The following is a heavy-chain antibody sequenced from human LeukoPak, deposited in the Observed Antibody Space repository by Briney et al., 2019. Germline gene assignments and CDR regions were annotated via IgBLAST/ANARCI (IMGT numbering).Heavy chain of an antibody. D-gene: IGHD1-26*01. CDR3: TRGGRNTSYYWYY. CDR2: IKRDGAET. CDR1: ELTLSNYC. Sequence: GGSLRLSCATSELTLSNYCMTWVRQGPGKGLEWVATIKRDGAETYYVDSVRGRLTISSDNAENSVYLRMNSLRDEDTAVYYCTRGGRNTSYYWYYWGQGTLVTVSS. V-gene: IGHV3-7*01. J-gene: IGHJ4*02.